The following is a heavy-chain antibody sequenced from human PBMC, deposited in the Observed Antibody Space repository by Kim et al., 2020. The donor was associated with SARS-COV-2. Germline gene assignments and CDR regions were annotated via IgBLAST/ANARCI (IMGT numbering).Heavy chain of an antibody. V-gene: IGHV4-59*01. J-gene: IGHJ5*02. CDR2: IYYSGST. CDR3: ARKKRGRFDP. CDR1: GGSISSYY. Sequence: SETLSLTCTVSGGSISSYYWSWIRQPPGKGLEWIGYIYYSGSTNYNPSLKSRVTISVDTSKNQFSLKLSSVTAADTAVYYCARKKRGRFDPWGQGTLVTVSS.